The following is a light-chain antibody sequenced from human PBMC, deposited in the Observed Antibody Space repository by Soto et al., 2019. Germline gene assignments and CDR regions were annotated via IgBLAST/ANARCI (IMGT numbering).Light chain of an antibody. Sequence: EIVLTQSPGTLSLSPGERAPLSCRASQSVSSSYLAWYQQKPGQAPRRLIYGASSRATGIPDRFSGSGSGTDVTLTISRLEPEDFAVYYCQQYGSSRTFGQGTKVEIK. J-gene: IGKJ1*01. CDR3: QQYGSSRT. V-gene: IGKV3-20*01. CDR1: QSVSSSY. CDR2: GAS.